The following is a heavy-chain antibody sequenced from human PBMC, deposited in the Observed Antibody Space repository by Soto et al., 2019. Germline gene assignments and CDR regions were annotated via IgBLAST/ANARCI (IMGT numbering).Heavy chain of an antibody. V-gene: IGHV1-69*13. J-gene: IGHJ6*02. D-gene: IGHD2-8*01. CDR2: IIPIFGTA. CDR3: ARDSRYCTNGDPRQNCGMDV. Sequence: ASVKVSCKASGGTFSSYAISLVRQAPGQGLEWMGGIIPIFGTANYAQKFQGRVTITADESTSTAYMELSSLRSEDTAVYYCARDSRYCTNGDPRQNCGMDVWGQGTTVTVS. CDR1: GGTFSSYA.